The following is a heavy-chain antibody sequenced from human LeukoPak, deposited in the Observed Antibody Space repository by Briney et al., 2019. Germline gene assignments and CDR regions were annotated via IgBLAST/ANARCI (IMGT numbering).Heavy chain of an antibody. V-gene: IGHV4-59*01. J-gene: IGHJ4*02. D-gene: IGHD5-12*01. Sequence: SETLSLTCTVSGDSISGYYWTWLRQPPGKGLEWIGYIYYSGSTNYNPSLKSRVTISVDSSKNQLSLKLSYVTAADTAVYFCATDTGRGYSGYDFWGLGYWGQGTLVTVSS. CDR2: IYYSGST. CDR3: ATDTGRGYSGYDFWGLGY. CDR1: GDSISGYY.